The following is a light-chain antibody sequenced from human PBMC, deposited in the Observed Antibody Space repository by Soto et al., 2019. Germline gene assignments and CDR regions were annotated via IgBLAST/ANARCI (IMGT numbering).Light chain of an antibody. CDR1: SSNIGNNY. J-gene: IGLJ2*01. V-gene: IGLV1-51*01. CDR3: GTWDSSLSAVV. CDR2: DNN. Sequence: QSALTQPPSVSAAPGQRVTISCSGSSSNIGNNYVSWYQQLPGTAPKFLIYDNNKRPSGIPARFSGSKSGTSATLGITGLQTGDEAEYYCGTWDSSLSAVVFGGGTKVTVL.